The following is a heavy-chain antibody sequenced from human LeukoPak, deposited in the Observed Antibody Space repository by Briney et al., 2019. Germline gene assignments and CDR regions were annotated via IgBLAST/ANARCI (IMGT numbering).Heavy chain of an antibody. CDR1: GFTFSSYS. J-gene: IGHJ4*02. CDR2: ISSSSSYI. Sequence: GGSLRPSCAASGFTFSSYSMNWVRQAPGKGLEWVSSISSSSSYIYYADSVKGRFTISRDNAKNSLYLQMNSLRAEDTAVYYCARGYRRDDILTGYYGDYFDYWGQGTLVTVSS. CDR3: ARGYRRDDILTGYYGDYFDY. D-gene: IGHD3-9*01. V-gene: IGHV3-21*01.